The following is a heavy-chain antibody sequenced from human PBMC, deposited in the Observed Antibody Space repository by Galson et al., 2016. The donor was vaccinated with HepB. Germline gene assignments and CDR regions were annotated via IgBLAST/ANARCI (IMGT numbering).Heavy chain of an antibody. CDR1: GGSISSGGYY. CDR3: ASQVDFYDNSGYYDGWFDP. J-gene: IGHJ5*02. V-gene: IGHV4-31*03. D-gene: IGHD3-22*01. CDR2: IYYSGST. Sequence: TLSLTCTVSGGSISSGGYYWSWIRQHPGKGLEWFGYIYYSGSTYYNPSLRSRVPISVDTSKNQFYLKLSSVTAADTAVYYCASQVDFYDNSGYYDGWFDPWGQGTLVTVSS.